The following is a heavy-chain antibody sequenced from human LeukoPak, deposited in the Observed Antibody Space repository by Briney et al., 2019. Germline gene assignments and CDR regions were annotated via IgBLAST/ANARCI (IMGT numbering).Heavy chain of an antibody. J-gene: IGHJ5*02. V-gene: IGHV4-34*01. Sequence: SETLSLTCGVFGGSFNNYYWSWIRQPPGKGLEWIGEINQSGTTNYNPSLKSRVTISVDTSKNQFSLKLSSVTAADTAVYYCARSPIWFGKLSVPAWGQGTLVTVSS. D-gene: IGHD3-10*01. CDR3: ARSPIWFGKLSVPA. CDR2: INQSGTT. CDR1: GGSFNNYY.